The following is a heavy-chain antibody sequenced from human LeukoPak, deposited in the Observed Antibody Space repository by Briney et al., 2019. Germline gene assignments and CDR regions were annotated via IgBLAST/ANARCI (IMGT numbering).Heavy chain of an antibody. V-gene: IGHV3-11*01. CDR3: ARNIKNDYDATDDAFDI. D-gene: IGHD4-17*01. Sequence: GGPLRLSCAASGFTFSDYYMSWLRPAPGKGLEWVSYISSSGSTIYYADSVKGRFTISRDNAKNSLYLQMNSLRAEDTAVYYCARNIKNDYDATDDAFDIWGQGTVVTVSA. CDR1: GFTFSDYY. CDR2: ISSSGSTI. J-gene: IGHJ3*02.